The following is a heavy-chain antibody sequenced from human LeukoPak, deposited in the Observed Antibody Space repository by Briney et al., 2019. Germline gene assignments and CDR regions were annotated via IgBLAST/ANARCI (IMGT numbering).Heavy chain of an antibody. CDR1: GYTFTSYG. CDR2: ISAYNGNT. Sequence: ASVKVSCKASGYTFTSYGISWVRQAPGQGLEWMGWISAYNGNTNYAQKFQGRVTMTRNTSISTAYMELSSLRSEDTAVYYCARGQDGYCSGGSCYWRVVDDYWGQGTLVTVSS. D-gene: IGHD2-15*01. J-gene: IGHJ4*02. CDR3: ARGQDGYCSGGSCYWRVVDDY. V-gene: IGHV1-18*01.